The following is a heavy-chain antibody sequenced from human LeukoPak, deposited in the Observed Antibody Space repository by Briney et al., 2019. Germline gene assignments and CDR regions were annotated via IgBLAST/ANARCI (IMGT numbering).Heavy chain of an antibody. CDR3: ARDPSSGWYLKGWFDP. CDR1: GFSLSSYS. V-gene: IGHV3-21*01. Sequence: GGSLRLSCEASGFSLSSYSMQWVRQAPGKGLEWVSSISGTSRYIHYSDSVKGRFTISRDNAKNSFYLQMNSLRVEDTAVYYCARDPSSGWYLKGWFDPWGQGTLVTVSS. CDR2: ISGTSRYI. D-gene: IGHD6-19*01. J-gene: IGHJ5*02.